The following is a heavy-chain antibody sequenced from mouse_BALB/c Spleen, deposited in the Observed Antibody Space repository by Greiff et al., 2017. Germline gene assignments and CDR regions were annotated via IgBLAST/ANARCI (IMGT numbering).Heavy chain of an antibody. CDR3: AREEVGRFAY. CDR2: ISDGGSYT. J-gene: IGHJ3*01. D-gene: IGHD4-1*01. Sequence: DVKVEESGGGLVKPGGSLKLSCAASGFTFSDYYMYWVRQTPEKRLEWVATISDGGSYTYYPDSVKGRFTISRDNAKNNLYLQMSSLKSEDTAMYYCAREEVGRFAYWGQGTLVTVSA. CDR1: GFTFSDYY. V-gene: IGHV5-4*02.